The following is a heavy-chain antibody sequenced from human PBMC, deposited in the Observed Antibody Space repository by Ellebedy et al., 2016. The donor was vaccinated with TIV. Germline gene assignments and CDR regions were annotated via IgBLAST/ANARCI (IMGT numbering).Heavy chain of an antibody. V-gene: IGHV2-26*01. CDR2: IFSNDKA. D-gene: IGHD2-21*02. CDR3: SQALYYCGGDCSYNFDY. CDR1: GFSLGNIIMG. Sequence: SGPTLVKPKETLTLTCTVSGFSLGNIIMGVSWIRQPPGKALEWLAHIFSNDKASYNTSLKSRLSISKDPSQSQVVLTMTKVDPVDTATYYVSQALYYCGGDCSYNFDYWGQGALVTVSS. J-gene: IGHJ4*02.